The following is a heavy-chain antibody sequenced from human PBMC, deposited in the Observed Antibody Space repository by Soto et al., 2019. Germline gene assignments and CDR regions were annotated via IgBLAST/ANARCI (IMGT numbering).Heavy chain of an antibody. CDR2: IKQDGSEK. CDR1: GFTFSSYW. Sequence: PGGSLRLSCAASGFTFSSYWMSWVRQAPGKGLEWVANIKQDGSEKYYVESVKGRFTISRDNAKNSLYLQMNSLRAEDTAVYYFAREGSNDFWSGPNDAFDIWGQGTMVTVSS. J-gene: IGHJ3*02. V-gene: IGHV3-7*05. D-gene: IGHD3-3*01. CDR3: AREGSNDFWSGPNDAFDI.